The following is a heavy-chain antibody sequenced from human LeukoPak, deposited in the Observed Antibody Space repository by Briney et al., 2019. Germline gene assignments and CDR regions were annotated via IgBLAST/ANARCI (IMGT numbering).Heavy chain of an antibody. V-gene: IGHV4-39*07. CDR3: AQYYDVLTGYARDY. Sequence: SETLSLTCTVSGGSISSSSYYWGWIRQPPGKGLEWIGSIYYSGSTYYNPSLKSRVTISVDTSKNQFSLKLTSVTAADTAVYYCAQYYDVLTGYARDYWGQGTLVTVSS. J-gene: IGHJ4*02. D-gene: IGHD3-9*01. CDR1: GGSISSSSYY. CDR2: IYYSGST.